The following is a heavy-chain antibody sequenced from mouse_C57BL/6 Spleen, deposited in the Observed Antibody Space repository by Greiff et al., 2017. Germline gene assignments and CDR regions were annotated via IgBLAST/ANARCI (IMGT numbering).Heavy chain of an antibody. CDR1: GYTFTSYW. CDR3: ARSPSVVSFDY. CDR2: IYPGSGST. V-gene: IGHV1-55*01. D-gene: IGHD1-1*01. J-gene: IGHJ2*01. Sequence: VQLQQPGAELVKPGASVKMSCKASGYTFTSYWITWVKQRPGQGLEWLGDIYPGSGSTNYNEKFKSKATLTVDDSSSTAYMQLSSLTSEDYAVDYCARSPSVVSFDYWGQGTTLTVSS.